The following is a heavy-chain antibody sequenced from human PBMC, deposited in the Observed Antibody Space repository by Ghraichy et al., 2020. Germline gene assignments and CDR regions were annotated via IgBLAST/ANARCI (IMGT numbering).Heavy chain of an antibody. CDR1: GFTFSSYS. D-gene: IGHD2-2*01. Sequence: GGSLRLSCAASGFTFSSYSMNWVRQAPGKGLEWVSSISSSSSYIYYADSVKGRFTISRDNAKNSLYLQMNSLRAEDTAVYYCARDPPEYCSSTSCHYYYYSGMDVWGQGTTVTAPS. V-gene: IGHV3-21*01. J-gene: IGHJ6*02. CDR2: ISSSSSYI. CDR3: ARDPPEYCSSTSCHYYYYSGMDV.